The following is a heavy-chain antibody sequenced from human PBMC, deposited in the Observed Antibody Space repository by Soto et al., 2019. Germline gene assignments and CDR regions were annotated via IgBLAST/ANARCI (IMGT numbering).Heavy chain of an antibody. D-gene: IGHD1-26*01. J-gene: IGHJ6*02. CDR1: GASISSHY. CDR3: ARDGREASGMDV. CDR2: IYYRGST. Sequence: ETLSLTCPVSGASISSHYWSWVRQAPGKGLEWIGHIYYRGSTSYNPSLRSRSTISVDTSNNQFSLKLNSVTTADTAVYYCARDGREASGMDVWGQGTKVTVYS. V-gene: IGHV4-59*11.